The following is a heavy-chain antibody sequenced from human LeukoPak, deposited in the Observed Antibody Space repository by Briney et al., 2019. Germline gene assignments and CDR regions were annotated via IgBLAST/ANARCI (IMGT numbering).Heavy chain of an antibody. V-gene: IGHV1-18*01. D-gene: IGHD1-26*01. CDR1: GYTFTSYG. CDR2: ISAYNGNT. CDR3: ARGSGWELLPGGAFDI. J-gene: IGHJ3*02. Sequence: ASVKVSCKASGYTFTSYGISWVRQAPGQGLEWMGWISAYNGNTNYAQKLQGRVTMTTDTSTSTAYMELRSLRSDDTAVYYCARGSGWELLPGGAFDIWGQGQWSPSLQ.